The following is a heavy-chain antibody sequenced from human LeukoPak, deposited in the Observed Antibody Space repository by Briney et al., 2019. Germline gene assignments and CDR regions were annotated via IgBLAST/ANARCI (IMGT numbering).Heavy chain of an antibody. Sequence: ASVKVSCKASGYTFTSYYMHWVRQAPGQGLEWMGIINPSGGSTSYAQKFQGRVTMTRDTSTSTVYMELSSLRSEDTAVYYCARAGNYYDSSGYSNFDYWGQETLVTVSS. V-gene: IGHV1-46*01. J-gene: IGHJ4*02. CDR3: ARAGNYYDSSGYSNFDY. CDR2: INPSGGST. D-gene: IGHD3-22*01. CDR1: GYTFTSYY.